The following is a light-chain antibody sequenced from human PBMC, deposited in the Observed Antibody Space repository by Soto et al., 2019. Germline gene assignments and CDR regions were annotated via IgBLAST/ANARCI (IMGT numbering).Light chain of an antibody. J-gene: IGKJ1*01. V-gene: IGKV2-24*01. CDR1: QSLVDNAGNTH. CDR3: MQTAQFPRT. Sequence: DIVMTQTPLSSPVTLGQPASISCRSSQSLVDNAGNTHLSWLQQRPGQPPRLLIYTVSNRFSGVPASFSGSGAGTDFTLPISRVEAEDVGLYYCMQTAQFPRTFGQGTKVEIK. CDR2: TVS.